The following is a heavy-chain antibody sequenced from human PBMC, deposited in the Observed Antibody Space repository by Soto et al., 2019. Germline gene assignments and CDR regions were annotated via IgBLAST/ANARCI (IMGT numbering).Heavy chain of an antibody. V-gene: IGHV3-53*04. CDR2: LYTGGST. CDR3: ARGDLTDV. J-gene: IGHJ6*04. CDR1: GFTVSSYY. Sequence: LRLSCAASGFTVSSYYMSWVRQAPGKGLEWVSVLYTGGSTYYADSVNGRFTISRHNSENTLYLQMNSQRVEETAVYYYARGDLTDVWGKGTTVTVSS.